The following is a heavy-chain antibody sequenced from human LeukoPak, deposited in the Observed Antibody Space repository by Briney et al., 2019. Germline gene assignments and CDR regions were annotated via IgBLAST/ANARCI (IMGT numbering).Heavy chain of an antibody. J-gene: IGHJ4*02. CDR2: INSKTDGGTT. D-gene: IGHD6-19*01. Sequence: GGSLRLSCAASGFTFSSYVMSWVRQAPGKGLEWVGRINSKTDGGTTDYAAPVKGRFTISRDDSKNTLYLQMNSLKTEDTAVYYCTTEGLRIAVAAADYWGQGTLVTVSS. CDR3: TTEGLRIAVAAADY. CDR1: GFTFSSYV. V-gene: IGHV3-15*01.